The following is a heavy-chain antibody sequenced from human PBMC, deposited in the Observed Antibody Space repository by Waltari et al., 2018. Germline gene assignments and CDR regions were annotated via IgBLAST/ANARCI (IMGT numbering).Heavy chain of an antibody. CDR3: AKDAFGNTYVDH. CDR1: GLTLSSFG. D-gene: IGHD3-10*01. V-gene: IGHV3-33*06. J-gene: IGHJ4*02. Sequence: QAQRVESGGGLVKPGMSLRLSSTVTGLTLSSFGRHWVPQAPGKGLEWVALIWFDGGQTYYADSVRGRFTISRDNSKSTLYLDMNSLKLNDTAIYYCAKDAFGNTYVDHWGQGTLVTVAS. CDR2: IWFDGGQT.